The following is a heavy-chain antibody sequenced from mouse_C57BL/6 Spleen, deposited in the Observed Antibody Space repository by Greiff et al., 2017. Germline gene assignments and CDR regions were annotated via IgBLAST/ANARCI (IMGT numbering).Heavy chain of an antibody. CDR3: ARSGYSGRTRDFDY. CDR2: LYPGDGDT. J-gene: IGHJ2*01. V-gene: IGHV1-82*01. Sequence: QVQLKQSGPELVKPGASVKISCKASGYAFSSSWMNWVKQRPGKGLEWIGRLYPGDGDTNYNGKFKGKATLTADKSSSTAYMQLSSLTSEDSAVYFCARSGYSGRTRDFDYWGQGTTLTVSS. CDR1: GYAFSSSW. D-gene: IGHD1-1*01.